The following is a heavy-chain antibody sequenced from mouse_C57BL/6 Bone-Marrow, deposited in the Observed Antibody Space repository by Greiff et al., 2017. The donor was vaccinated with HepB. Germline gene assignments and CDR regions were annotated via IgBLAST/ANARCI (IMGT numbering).Heavy chain of an antibody. CDR1: GFTFSDYY. D-gene: IGHD1-1*01. CDR3: ASLGSSSTYWYFDV. J-gene: IGHJ1*03. CDR2: ISNGGGST. Sequence: EVQGVESGGGLVQPGGSLKLSCAASGFTFSDYYMYWVRQAPEKRLEWVAYISNGGGSTYYPDTVKGRFTISRDNAKNTLYPQMSRLRSEDTAMYYCASLGSSSTYWYFDVWGTGTTVTVSS. V-gene: IGHV5-12*01.